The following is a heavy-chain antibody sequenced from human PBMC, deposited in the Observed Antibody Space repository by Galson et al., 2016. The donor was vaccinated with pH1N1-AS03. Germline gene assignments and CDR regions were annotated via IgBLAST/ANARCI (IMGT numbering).Heavy chain of an antibody. Sequence: SLRLSCAASGFVFDKAWMSWVRQAPGKGLEWLGRIKTTADGGTADYAGPVKDRFITSRDDSHKTVSLQMNGLRSEDTGVYYCLCNFDYWGQGTQITVSS. CDR3: LCNFDY. V-gene: IGHV3-15*01. J-gene: IGHJ4*02. CDR2: IKTTADGGTA. CDR1: GFVFDKAW.